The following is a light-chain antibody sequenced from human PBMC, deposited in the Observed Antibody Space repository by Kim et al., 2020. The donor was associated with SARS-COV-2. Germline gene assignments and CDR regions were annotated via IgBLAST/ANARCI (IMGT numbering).Light chain of an antibody. CDR3: QQYNSYSRMYT. CDR2: KAS. CDR1: QSISSL. V-gene: IGKV1-5*03. Sequence: SVVNRVTITCRASQSISSLLAWYPQTPGTAPKLLIYKASSLESGVPSRFSGSGSGTEFTLTISSLQPDDFATYYCQQYNSYSRMYTFGQGTKLEIK. J-gene: IGKJ2*01.